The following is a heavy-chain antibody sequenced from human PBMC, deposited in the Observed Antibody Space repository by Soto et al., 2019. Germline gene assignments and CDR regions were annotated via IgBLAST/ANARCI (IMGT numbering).Heavy chain of an antibody. D-gene: IGHD3-9*01. Sequence: QLQLQESGPGLVKPSETLSLTCTVSGGSISSSSYYWGWIRQPPGKGLEWIGSIYYSGSTYYNPSLKSRVTMSVDTSRNQFSLKLSSVTAADTAVYYCARHSPPPTPQSAHLRYFDWLLYNDYWGQGTLVTVSS. V-gene: IGHV4-39*01. CDR1: GGSISSSSYY. CDR2: IYYSGST. J-gene: IGHJ4*02. CDR3: ARHSPPPTPQSAHLRYFDWLLYNDY.